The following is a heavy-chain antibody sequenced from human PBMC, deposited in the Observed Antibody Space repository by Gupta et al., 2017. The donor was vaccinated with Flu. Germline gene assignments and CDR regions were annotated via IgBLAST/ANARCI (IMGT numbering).Heavy chain of an antibody. V-gene: IGHV3-30*18. CDR2: ISYDGSNK. CDR3: AKDPTYYDFWSGSPSGWFDP. Sequence: QVQLVESGGGVVQPGRSLRLSCAASGFTFRSYGMHWVRQAPGKGLEWVAVISYDGSNKYYADSVKGRFTISRDNSKNTLYLQMNSLRAEDTAVYYCAKDPTYYDFWSGSPSGWFDPWGQGTLVTVSS. J-gene: IGHJ5*02. CDR1: GFTFRSYG. D-gene: IGHD3-3*01.